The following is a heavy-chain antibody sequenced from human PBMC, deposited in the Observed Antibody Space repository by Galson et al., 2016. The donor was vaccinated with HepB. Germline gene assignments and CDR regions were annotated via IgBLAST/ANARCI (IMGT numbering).Heavy chain of an antibody. CDR2: IYPDNSDT. D-gene: IGHD2-15*01. CDR1: GYSFTTYW. V-gene: IGHV5-51*01. CDR3: AVGFRYCSGGGCGGGMDV. J-gene: IGHJ6*02. Sequence: QSGAEVKKSGESLKISCKGSGYSFTTYWIGWVRQMPGKGLEWVGIIYPDNSDTRYSPSSQGQVTISADKSINTAFLQWSGLKASDTAMNYCAVGFRYCSGGGCGGGMDVWGQGTTGTFSS.